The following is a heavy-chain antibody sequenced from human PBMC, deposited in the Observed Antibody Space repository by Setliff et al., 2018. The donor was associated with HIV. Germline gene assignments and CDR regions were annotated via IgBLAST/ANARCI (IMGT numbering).Heavy chain of an antibody. CDR3: ARGYGNYYYYYMDV. J-gene: IGHJ6*03. Sequence: SETLSLTCTVSGGSISSGAYYWSWIRQHPGKGLEWIGSIYYSGSTYYNPSLKSRVTISLDTSKTQFSLKLSSVTAADTAVYYCARGYGNYYYYYMDVWGKGTTVTVSS. CDR2: IYYSGST. V-gene: IGHV4-31*03. D-gene: IGHD4-17*01. CDR1: GGSISSGAYY.